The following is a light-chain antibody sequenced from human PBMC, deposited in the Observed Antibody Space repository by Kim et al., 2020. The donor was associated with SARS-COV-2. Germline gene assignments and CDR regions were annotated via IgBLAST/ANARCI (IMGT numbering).Light chain of an antibody. CDR3: QQYNSWPRT. Sequence: EIVMTQSPATLSVSPGERATLSCRASQSVNSNLAWYQQKPGQAPSLLIYGTSTRATGIPARFSGSGSGTEFTLTISSLQSEDFAVYFCQQYNSWPRTFGQGTKLEI. CDR1: QSVNSN. CDR2: GTS. V-gene: IGKV3-15*01. J-gene: IGKJ1*01.